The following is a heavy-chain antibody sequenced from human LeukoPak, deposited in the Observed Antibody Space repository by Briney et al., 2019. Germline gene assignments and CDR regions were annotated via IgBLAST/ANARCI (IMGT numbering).Heavy chain of an antibody. D-gene: IGHD2-15*01. Sequence: GGSLRLSCAASGFTFSSYSMNWVRQAPGKGLEWVSSISSSSSYISYADSVKGRFTISRDNAKNSLYLQMNSLRAEDTAVYYCAKEPPCSGGSCRYFDYWGQGTLVTVSS. CDR3: AKEPPCSGGSCRYFDY. J-gene: IGHJ4*02. V-gene: IGHV3-21*04. CDR1: GFTFSSYS. CDR2: ISSSSSYI.